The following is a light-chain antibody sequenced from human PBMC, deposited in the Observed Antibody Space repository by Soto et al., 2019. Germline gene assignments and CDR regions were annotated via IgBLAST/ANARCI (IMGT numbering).Light chain of an antibody. CDR2: DVS. CDR1: SSDVGGYNY. V-gene: IGLV2-14*01. Sequence: QSVLTQPASVSGFPGQSITIPCTGTSSDVGGYNYVSWYQQHPGKAPKLMIYDVSNRPSGVSNRFSGSKSGNTASLTISGLQAEDEADYYCSSYTSSSTPHYVFGTGTRSPS. CDR3: SSYTSSSTPHYV. J-gene: IGLJ1*01.